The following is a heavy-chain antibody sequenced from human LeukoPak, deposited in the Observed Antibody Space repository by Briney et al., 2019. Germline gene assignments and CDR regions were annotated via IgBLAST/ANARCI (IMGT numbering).Heavy chain of an antibody. V-gene: IGHV4-59*08. D-gene: IGHD3-9*01. CDR1: GGSISSYY. CDR2: TYYSGST. J-gene: IGHJ3*02. Sequence: PSETLSLTCTVSGGSISSYYWSWIRQPPGKGLEWIGYTYYSGSTNYNPSLKSRVTISVDTSKNQFSLKLSSVTAADTAVYYCARRYYDILTGSHDAFDIWGQGTMVTVSS. CDR3: ARRYYDILTGSHDAFDI.